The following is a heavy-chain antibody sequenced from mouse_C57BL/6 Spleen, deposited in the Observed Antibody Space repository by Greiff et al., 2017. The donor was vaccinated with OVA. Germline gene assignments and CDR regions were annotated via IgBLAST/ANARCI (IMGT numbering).Heavy chain of an antibody. CDR3: ARVYDYGRSAWFAY. Sequence: EVKLVESEGGLVQPGSSMKLSCTASGFTFSDYYMAWVRQVPEKGLEWVANINYDGRSTYYLASLKRRFIISRDNAKNILYRQMSSLKSEDTATDYCARVYDYGRSAWFAYWGQGTLVTVSA. J-gene: IGHJ3*01. CDR1: GFTFSDYY. CDR2: INYDGRST. V-gene: IGHV5-16*01. D-gene: IGHD1-1*01.